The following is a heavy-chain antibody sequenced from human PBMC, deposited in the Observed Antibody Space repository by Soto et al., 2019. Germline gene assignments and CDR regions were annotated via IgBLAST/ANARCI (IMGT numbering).Heavy chain of an antibody. D-gene: IGHD6-19*01. CDR2: IIPILGIA. CDR3: ARVGQGGSGSD. Sequence: SVKVSCKASGGTFSSYTISWVRQAPGQGLEWMGRIIPILGIANYAQKFQGRVTITADESTSTAYMELSSLRSEDTAVYYCARVGQGGSGSDWGQGTLVTVSS. CDR1: GGTFSSYT. J-gene: IGHJ4*02. V-gene: IGHV1-69*02.